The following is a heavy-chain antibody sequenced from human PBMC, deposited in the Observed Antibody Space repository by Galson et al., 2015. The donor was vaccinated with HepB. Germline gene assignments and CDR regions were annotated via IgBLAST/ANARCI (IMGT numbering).Heavy chain of an antibody. CDR3: VRDYCSAGDCYSGFDY. J-gene: IGHJ4*02. V-gene: IGHV3-48*03. Sequence: SLRLSCAASGFNFSSYWMTWFRQAPGKGLEWISYISNSGSTIYYAGSVKGRFTISRDNAKNSLYLQMNSLRADDTAVYYCVRDYCSAGDCYSGFDYWGQGTLVTVSS. CDR2: ISNSGSTI. D-gene: IGHD2-15*01. CDR1: GFNFSSYW.